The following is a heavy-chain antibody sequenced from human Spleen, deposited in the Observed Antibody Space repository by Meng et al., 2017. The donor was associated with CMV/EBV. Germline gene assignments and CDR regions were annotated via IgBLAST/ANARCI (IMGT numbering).Heavy chain of an antibody. J-gene: IGHJ4*02. CDR3: ARVKAYGGFDY. CDR2: IYYSGNT. CDR1: GASNSNYY. V-gene: IGHV4-59*01. Sequence: GSLRLSCTVSGASNSNYYWTWIRQPPGKGLEWIGYIYYSGNTNYNPSLKSRVTISVDTSNNQFSLRLSSVTAADTAVYYCARVKAYGGFDYWGQGTLVTVSS. D-gene: IGHD3-16*01.